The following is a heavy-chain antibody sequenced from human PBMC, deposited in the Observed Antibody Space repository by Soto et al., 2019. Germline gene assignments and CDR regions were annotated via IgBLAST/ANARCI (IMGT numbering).Heavy chain of an antibody. V-gene: IGHV5-51*01. CDR3: ARPITLDPLGKLQLVLDY. CDR1: GYSFTSYW. J-gene: IGHJ4*02. CDR2: IYPGDSDT. Sequence: GESLKISCKGSGYSFTSYWIGWVRQMPGKGLEWMGIIYPGDSDTRYSPSFQGQVTISADKSISTAYLQWSSLKASDTAMYYCARPITLDPLGKLQLVLDYWGQGTLVTVSS. D-gene: IGHD6-6*01.